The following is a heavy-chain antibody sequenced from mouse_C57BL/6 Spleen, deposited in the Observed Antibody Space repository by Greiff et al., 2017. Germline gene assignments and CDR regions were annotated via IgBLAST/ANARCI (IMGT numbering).Heavy chain of an antibody. CDR1: GFTFSSYA. CDR2: ISSGGDYI. J-gene: IGHJ4*01. D-gene: IGHD4-1*01. Sequence: EVQVVESGEGLVKPGGSLKLSCAASGFTFSSYAMSWVRQTPEKRLEWVAYISSGGDYIYYADTVKGRFTISRDNAKNTLYLQMSSLKSEDTAMYYCTRSNWAYAIDYWGQGTSVTVSS. V-gene: IGHV5-9-1*02. CDR3: TRSNWAYAIDY.